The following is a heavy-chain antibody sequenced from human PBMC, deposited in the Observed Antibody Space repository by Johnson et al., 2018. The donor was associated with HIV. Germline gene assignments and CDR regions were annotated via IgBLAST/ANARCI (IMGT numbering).Heavy chain of an antibody. J-gene: IGHJ3*02. D-gene: IGHD4-17*01. Sequence: VHLVESGRVVAQPGGSLRLSCAPSGFTFAEFTMHWVRQAPGKGLEWVSLISWDGSITSYADSVKGRFTISRDNNKDSLYLQMNSLRTEDTAFYYCAPLGGDYVPDAAEIWGQGTMVTISS. V-gene: IGHV3-43*01. CDR2: ISWDGSIT. CDR1: GFTFAEFT. CDR3: APLGGDYVPDAAEI.